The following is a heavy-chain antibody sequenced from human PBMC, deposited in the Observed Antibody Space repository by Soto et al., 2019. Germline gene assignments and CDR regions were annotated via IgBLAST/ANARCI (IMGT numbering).Heavy chain of an antibody. J-gene: IGHJ4*02. Sequence: ASVKVSCKPSGYTLTNYAIHWVRQAAGQGLEWLAWIDPGSGKATYSQKVQGRLILSRDNSASTFYMDLTSLTSEDTAVYFCTRDLNDGDPFDYWGQGALVTVSS. CDR2: IDPGSGKA. CDR3: TRDLNDGDPFDY. V-gene: IGHV1-3*01. D-gene: IGHD3-16*01. CDR1: GYTLTNYA.